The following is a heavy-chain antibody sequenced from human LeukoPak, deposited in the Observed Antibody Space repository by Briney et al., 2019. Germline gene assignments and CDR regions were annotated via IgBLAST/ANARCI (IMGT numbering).Heavy chain of an antibody. V-gene: IGHV4-4*07. J-gene: IGHJ2*01. CDR1: GGSISSYY. CDR3: ARRTGDSYWYFDL. CDR2: LHTSGST. Sequence: SETLSLTCTVSGGSISSYYWSWIRQPAGEGLEWIGRLHTSGSTHYNPSLKSRVTMSVDTSKNQFSLKLSSVTAADTAVYYCARRTGDSYWYFDLWGRGTLVTVSS. D-gene: IGHD7-27*01.